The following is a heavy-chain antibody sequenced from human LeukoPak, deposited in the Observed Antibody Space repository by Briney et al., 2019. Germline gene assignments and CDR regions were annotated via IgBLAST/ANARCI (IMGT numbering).Heavy chain of an antibody. V-gene: IGHV1-69*06. CDR2: IIPIFGTA. D-gene: IGHD6-13*01. CDR1: GGTFSSYA. J-gene: IGHJ6*03. CDR3: AREFRIAAAAHYYMDV. Sequence: SVKVSCKASGGTFSSYAISWVRQAPGQGLEWMGGIIPIFGTANYAQKFQGRVTITADKSTSTAYMELSSLRSEDTAVYYCAREFRIAAAAHYYMDVWGKGTTVTVSS.